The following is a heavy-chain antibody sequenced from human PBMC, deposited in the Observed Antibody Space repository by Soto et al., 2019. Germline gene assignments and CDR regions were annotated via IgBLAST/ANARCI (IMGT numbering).Heavy chain of an antibody. D-gene: IGHD3-9*01. J-gene: IGHJ6*02. CDR2: IGTAGDT. CDR1: GFTFSSYD. Sequence: EVQLVESGGGLVQPGGSLRLSCAASGFTFSSYDMHWVRQATGKGLEWVSAIGTAGDTYYPGSVKGRFTISRENAKNSLYLQMNSLRAGDTAVYYCARGGFYDILTGYYFTHNSYGMDVWGQGTTVTVSS. V-gene: IGHV3-13*01. CDR3: ARGGFYDILTGYYFTHNSYGMDV.